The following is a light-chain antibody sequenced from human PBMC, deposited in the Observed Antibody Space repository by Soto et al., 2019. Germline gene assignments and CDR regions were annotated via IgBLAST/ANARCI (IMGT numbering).Light chain of an antibody. CDR1: SSDFGGYNY. CDR3: CSYEGTFYV. V-gene: IGLV2-11*01. CDR2: DVS. Sequence: LTQPRSVSGSPGQSVTISCTGTSSDFGGYNYVSWYQHHPGKAPKLMIYDVSERPSGVPDRFSGSKSGNTASLTISGLQAEDEDDYYCCSYEGTFYVLGNGTKVTV. J-gene: IGLJ1*01.